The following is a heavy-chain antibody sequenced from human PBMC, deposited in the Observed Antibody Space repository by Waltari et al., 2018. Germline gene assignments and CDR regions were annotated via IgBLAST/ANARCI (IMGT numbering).Heavy chain of an antibody. J-gene: IGHJ4*02. Sequence: EVQLVESGRGLVQPGGSLRLSCDASGFTFSTYGMSWVRQAPGKGLEWVSAISGGSDNTHYADSVKGRFTISRDNSKNTLYLQMNSLRADDTAVYYCAECRGVRGVIPFDYWGQGTLVTVSS. V-gene: IGHV3-23*04. CDR3: AECRGVRGVIPFDY. CDR2: ISGGSDNT. CDR1: GFTFSTYG. D-gene: IGHD3-10*01.